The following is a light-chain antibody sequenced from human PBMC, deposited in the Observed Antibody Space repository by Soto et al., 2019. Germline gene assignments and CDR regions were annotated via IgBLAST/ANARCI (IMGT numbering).Light chain of an antibody. CDR2: EGS. Sequence: QSALTQPASVSGSPGQSITISCTGTISDVGSYDLVSWYQQHPGKAPKLMIYEGSKRPSGVSNRFSGSKSGNTASLTISGLQAEDEADYYCCSYAGSSTYVFGTGTKLTVL. CDR1: ISDVGSYDL. CDR3: CSYAGSSTYV. V-gene: IGLV2-23*01. J-gene: IGLJ1*01.